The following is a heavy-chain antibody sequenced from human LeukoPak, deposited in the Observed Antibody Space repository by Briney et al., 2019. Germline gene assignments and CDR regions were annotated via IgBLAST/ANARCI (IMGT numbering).Heavy chain of an antibody. D-gene: IGHD1-1*01. Sequence: GGSLRLSCAASGFSFSSYAMSWVRQAPGKGLEWVSYISSSGSTIYYADSVKGRFTISRDNAKNSLYLQMNSLRAEDTAVYYCARLFDGVTTFVYWGQGALVTVSS. J-gene: IGHJ4*02. CDR2: ISSSGSTI. CDR1: GFSFSSYA. V-gene: IGHV3-48*04. CDR3: ARLFDGVTTFVY.